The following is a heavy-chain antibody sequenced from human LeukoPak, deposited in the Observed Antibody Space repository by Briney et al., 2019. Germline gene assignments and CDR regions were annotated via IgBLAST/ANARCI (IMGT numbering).Heavy chain of an antibody. CDR3: ARDTGVYSSSWIDY. CDR2: IIPILGIA. CDR1: GGTFSSYA. D-gene: IGHD6-6*01. J-gene: IGHJ4*02. V-gene: IGHV1-69*04. Sequence: GASVKVSCKASGGTFSSYAISWVRQAPGQGLEWMGRIIPILGIANYAQKFQGRVTITADKSTSTAYMELSSLRSEDTAVYYCARDTGVYSSSWIDYWGQGTLVTVSS.